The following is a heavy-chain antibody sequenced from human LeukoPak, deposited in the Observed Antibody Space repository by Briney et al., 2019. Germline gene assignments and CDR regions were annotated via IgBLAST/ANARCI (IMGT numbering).Heavy chain of an antibody. J-gene: IGHJ6*02. CDR3: ARLSYSGSYYSFSYYYYGMDV. Sequence: SETLSLTCTVSGGSISSYYWSWIRQPPGKGLEWIGYIYYSGSTNYNPSLKSRVTISVGTSKNQFSLKLSSVTAADTAVYYCARLSYSGSYYSFSYYYYGMDVWGQGTTVTVSS. CDR1: GGSISSYY. V-gene: IGHV4-59*08. D-gene: IGHD1-26*01. CDR2: IYYSGST.